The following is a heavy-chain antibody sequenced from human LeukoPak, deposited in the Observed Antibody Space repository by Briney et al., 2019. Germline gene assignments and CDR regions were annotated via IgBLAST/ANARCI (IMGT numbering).Heavy chain of an antibody. CDR2: TYCRSKWYS. Sequence: SQTLSLTCAISGDSVSSYRAAWNWIRQSPSRGLEWLGRTYCRSKWYSDYAPFVKSRININSDTSKNQFSLQLKSVTPEDTAVYYCARDYSGYDWAAFDFWGQGTILTVSS. J-gene: IGHJ3*01. D-gene: IGHD5-12*01. CDR1: GDSVSSYRAA. CDR3: ARDYSGYDWAAFDF. V-gene: IGHV6-1*01.